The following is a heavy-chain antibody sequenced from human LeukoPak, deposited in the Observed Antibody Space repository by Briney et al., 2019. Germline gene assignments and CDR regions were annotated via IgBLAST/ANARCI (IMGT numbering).Heavy chain of an antibody. CDR3: ARDRDTAYIDY. D-gene: IGHD5-18*01. Sequence: PSETLSLTCTVSGGSISSGGYYWSWIRQHPGKGLEWIGYIYYGGSTYYNPSLKSRVTISVDTSKNQFSLKLSSVTAADTAVYYCARDRDTAYIDYWGQGTLVTVSS. V-gene: IGHV4-31*03. CDR1: GGSISSGGYY. J-gene: IGHJ4*02. CDR2: IYYGGST.